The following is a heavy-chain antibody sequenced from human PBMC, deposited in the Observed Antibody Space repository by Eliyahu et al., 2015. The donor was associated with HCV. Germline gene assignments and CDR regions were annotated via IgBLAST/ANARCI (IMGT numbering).Heavy chain of an antibody. CDR1: GGTFTIYT. J-gene: IGHJ5*02. D-gene: IGHD6-19*01. CDR3: ALEGGSSGPRWFDP. CDR2: IIPVFGTA. V-gene: IGHV1-69*01. Sequence: QVHLVQSGPEVKRPGSSVKVSCKASGGTFTIYTXSWVRQAPGQGLEWLGGIIPVFGTANYAQNFQGRVTITADESTNTAFMELSSLTSEDTAVYYCALEGGSSGPRWFDPWGQGTLVTVSS.